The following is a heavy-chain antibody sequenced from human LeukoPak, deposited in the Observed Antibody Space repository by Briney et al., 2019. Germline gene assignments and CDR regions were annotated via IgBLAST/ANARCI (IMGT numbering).Heavy chain of an antibody. CDR2: IYTSGST. D-gene: IGHD2-15*01. Sequence: SGTLSLTCTVSGGSISGYYWSWIRQPAGKGLEWIGRIYTSGSTNYNPSLKSRVTMSVDTSKNQFSLKVSSVTAPDKAVYYCVGHYGGSLCHYWGQGTLVTVSS. CDR3: VGHYGGSLCHY. J-gene: IGHJ4*02. CDR1: GGSISGYY. V-gene: IGHV4-4*07.